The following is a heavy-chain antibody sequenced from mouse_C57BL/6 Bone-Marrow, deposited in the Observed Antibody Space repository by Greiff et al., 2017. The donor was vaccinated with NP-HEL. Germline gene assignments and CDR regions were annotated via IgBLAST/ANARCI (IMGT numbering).Heavy chain of an antibody. J-gene: IGHJ1*03. CDR3: ARHPNSLWYFDV. D-gene: IGHD4-1*02. V-gene: IGHV5-2*01. CDR2: IISDGGST. CDR1: EYEFPSHD. Sequence: EVHLVESGGGLVKPGESLKLSCESNEYEFPSHDLSWVRRTPEKRLELVAAIISDGGSTYYPEPMERRLIISRDNTKKTLYLQMSSLRSEYTALYYCARHPNSLWYFDVWGTGTTVTVSS.